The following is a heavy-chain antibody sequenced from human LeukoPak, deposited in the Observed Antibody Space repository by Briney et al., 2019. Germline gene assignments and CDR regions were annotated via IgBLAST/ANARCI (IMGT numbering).Heavy chain of an antibody. D-gene: IGHD2-2*01. Sequence: ASVKVSCKAAGYTLTVYYMHWLRQAPGQGLEWMGWINPNSGGTSYGQKIQGRVTMTRDTSNSTAYMELSKLRSDDTAVYYCARGRCSSRSCYLFDYWGQGTLVTVSS. CDR3: ARGRCSSRSCYLFDY. V-gene: IGHV1-2*02. CDR1: GYTLTVYY. CDR2: INPNSGGT. J-gene: IGHJ4*02.